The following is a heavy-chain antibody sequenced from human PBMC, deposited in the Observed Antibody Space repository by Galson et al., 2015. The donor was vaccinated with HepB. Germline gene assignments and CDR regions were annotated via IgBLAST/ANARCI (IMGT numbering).Heavy chain of an antibody. D-gene: IGHD6-13*01. V-gene: IGHV3-7*01. CDR1: GFTFSSYW. Sequence: SLRLSCAGSGFTFSSYWMSWVRQAPGKGLEWVANIKEDGSEKFYVDSVKGRFTISRDNAKNSMYLQMNSLRAEDTAVYYCARDRVVAGGGDWCDPWGQGTLVTVSS. CDR3: ARDRVVAGGGDWCDP. CDR2: IKEDGSEK. J-gene: IGHJ5*02.